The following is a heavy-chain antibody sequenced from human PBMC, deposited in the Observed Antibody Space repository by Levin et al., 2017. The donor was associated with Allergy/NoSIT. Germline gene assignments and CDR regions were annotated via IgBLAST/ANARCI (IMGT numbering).Heavy chain of an antibody. CDR2: INHSGST. J-gene: IGHJ6*03. CDR1: GGSFSGYY. Sequence: SQTLSLTCAVYGGSFSGYYWSWIRQPPGKGLEWIGEINHSGSTNYNPSLKSRVTISVDTSKNQFSLKLSSVTAADTAVYYCARALPTVTTSGRYYYYYYMDGWGKGTTVTVSS. V-gene: IGHV4-34*01. CDR3: ARALPTVTTSGRYYYYYYMDG. D-gene: IGHD4-17*01.